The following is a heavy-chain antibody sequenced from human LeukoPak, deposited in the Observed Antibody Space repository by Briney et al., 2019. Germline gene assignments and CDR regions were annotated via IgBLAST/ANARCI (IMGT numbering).Heavy chain of an antibody. CDR3: ARLLVEVGDDY. J-gene: IGHJ4*02. CDR1: GGSFSGYY. V-gene: IGHV4-34*01. D-gene: IGHD6-13*01. Sequence: SETLSLTCAVYGGSFSGYYWSWIRQPPGKGLEWIGEINHSGSTNYNPSLKSRVTISVGTSKNQFSLKLSSVTAADTAVYYCARLLVEVGDDYWGQGTLVTVSS. CDR2: INHSGST.